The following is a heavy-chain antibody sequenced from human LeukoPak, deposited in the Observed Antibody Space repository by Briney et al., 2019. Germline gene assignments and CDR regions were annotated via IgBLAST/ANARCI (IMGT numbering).Heavy chain of an antibody. V-gene: IGHV4-30-4*07. CDR3: ATGRGFGN. Sequence: SQTLSLTCAVSGGSISSGDYSWSWIRQPPGEGLEWIGFIYNSGNTYYNPSLKSRVTLSVDTSKNQFSLNLSSVTAADTAVYYCATGRGFGNWGQGALVTVSS. CDR1: GGSISSGDYS. J-gene: IGHJ4*02. CDR2: IYNSGNT.